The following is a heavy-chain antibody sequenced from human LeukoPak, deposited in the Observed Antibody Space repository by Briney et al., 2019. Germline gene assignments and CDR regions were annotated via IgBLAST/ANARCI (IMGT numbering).Heavy chain of an antibody. CDR1: GFTFSSYA. Sequence: GSLRLSCAASGFTFSSYAMSWVRQAPGKGLEWIGEINQSGSTKYNPSLKSRVTISVDKSKNQFSLKLSSVTAADTAVYYCARHIIGGWFGDDYSYYMDVWGKGTTVTISS. V-gene: IGHV4-34*01. CDR3: ARHIIGGWFGDDYSYYMDV. CDR2: INQSGST. J-gene: IGHJ6*03. D-gene: IGHD3-10*01.